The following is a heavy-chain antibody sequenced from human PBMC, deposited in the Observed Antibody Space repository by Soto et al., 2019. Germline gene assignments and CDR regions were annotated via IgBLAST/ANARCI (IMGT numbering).Heavy chain of an antibody. CDR3: ASSGPKLELDGYNLGYYYGMDV. J-gene: IGHJ6*02. CDR1: GYTFTSYY. Sequence: GASVKVSCKASGYTFTSYYMHWVRQAPGQGLEWMGIINPSGGSTSYAQKFQGRVTMTRDTSTSTVYMELSSLRSEDTAVYYCASSGPKLELDGYNLGYYYGMDVWGQGTTVTVSS. D-gene: IGHD5-12*01. V-gene: IGHV1-46*01. CDR2: INPSGGST.